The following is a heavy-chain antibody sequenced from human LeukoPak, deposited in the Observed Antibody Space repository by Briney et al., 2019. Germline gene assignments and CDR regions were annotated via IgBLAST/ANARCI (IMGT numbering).Heavy chain of an antibody. Sequence: SETLSLTCTVSGGSISTYYWSWIRQPAGKGLEWIGRIHNSGTPHYNPSLRSRVTLSIDTSKNQFSLKLSSVTAADTAVYYCGRLNLPAVSGAFDYWGQGTLATASS. CDR3: GRLNLPAVSGAFDY. D-gene: IGHD2-2*01. CDR2: IHNSGTP. J-gene: IGHJ4*02. CDR1: GGSISTYY. V-gene: IGHV4-4*07.